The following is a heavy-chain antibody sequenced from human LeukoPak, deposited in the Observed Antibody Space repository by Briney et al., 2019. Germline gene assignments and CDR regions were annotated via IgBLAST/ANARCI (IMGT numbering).Heavy chain of an antibody. V-gene: IGHV1-18*01. J-gene: IGHJ4*02. D-gene: IGHD1-26*01. CDR1: GYTSSDYG. CDR3: GRSREGLYSGSSLDY. Sequence: ASVKVSCKASGYTSSDYGISWVRQAPGQGLEWMGRISGYNGNTNYAQKFQGRVTMTTDTSTGTAYMELRSLKSDDTAVYYCGRSREGLYSGSSLDYWGQGTLVTVSS. CDR2: ISGYNGNT.